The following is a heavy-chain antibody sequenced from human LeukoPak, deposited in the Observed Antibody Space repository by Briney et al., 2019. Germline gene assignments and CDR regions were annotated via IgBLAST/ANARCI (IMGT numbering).Heavy chain of an antibody. CDR3: ARLWDDYVWGSYRLSLDY. V-gene: IGHV4-34*01. D-gene: IGHD3-16*02. J-gene: IGHJ4*02. CDR2: INHSGST. Sequence: SETLSLTCAVYSGSFSGYYWSWIRQPPGKGLEWIGEINHSGSTNYNPSLKSRVTISVDTSKNQFSLKLSSVTAADTAVYYCARLWDDYVWGSYRLSLDYWGQGTLVTVSS. CDR1: SGSFSGYY.